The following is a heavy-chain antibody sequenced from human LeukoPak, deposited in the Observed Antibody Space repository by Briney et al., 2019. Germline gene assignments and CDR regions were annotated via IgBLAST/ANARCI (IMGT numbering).Heavy chain of an antibody. CDR1: GFTFDDSA. Sequence: VQPGRSLRLSCAASGFTFDDSAMHWVRQAPGKGLEWVSGISWNSISIGYADSVKGRFTISRDNAKNSLYLQMNSLRAEDTAFYYCASIRAGEDYMDVWGKGTTVTVSS. D-gene: IGHD7-27*01. V-gene: IGHV3-9*01. J-gene: IGHJ6*03. CDR2: ISWNSISI. CDR3: ASIRAGEDYMDV.